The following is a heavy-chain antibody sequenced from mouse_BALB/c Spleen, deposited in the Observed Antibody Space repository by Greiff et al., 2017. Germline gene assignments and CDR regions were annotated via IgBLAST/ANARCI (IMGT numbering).Heavy chain of an antibody. D-gene: IGHD2-4*01. CDR3: AREGGDYDTGDFDY. CDR2: ISDGGSYT. CDR1: GFTFSDYY. J-gene: IGHJ2*01. Sequence: EVKLVESGGGLVKPGGSLKLSCAASGFTFSDYYMYWVRQTPEKRLEWVATISDGGSYTYYPDSVKGRFTISRDNAKNNLYLQMSSLKSEDTAMYYCAREGGDYDTGDFDYWGQGTTLTVSS. V-gene: IGHV5-4*02.